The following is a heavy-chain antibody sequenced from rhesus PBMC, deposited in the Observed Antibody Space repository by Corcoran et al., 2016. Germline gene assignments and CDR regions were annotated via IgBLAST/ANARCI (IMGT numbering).Heavy chain of an antibody. J-gene: IGHJ5-2*02. CDR3: ARIFPLYNSLDV. CDR1: GYTFTSYS. D-gene: IGHD3-3*01. CDR2: ITPSNGNT. Sequence: QVQLVQSGAEVKKPGASVKLSCKASGYTFTSYSINWVRQAPGQGREWMGWITPSNGNTGDAQKFQGRVTMTRDTSTSTAYMELSSLRSEDTAVYYCARIFPLYNSLDVWGRGVLVTVSS. V-gene: IGHV1-200*01.